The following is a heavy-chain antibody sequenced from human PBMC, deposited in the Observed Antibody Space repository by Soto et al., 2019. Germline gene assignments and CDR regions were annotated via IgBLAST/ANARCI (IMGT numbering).Heavy chain of an antibody. Sequence: ASVKVSCKASGYTFTSYYMHWVRQAPGQGLEWMGIINPSGGSTSYAQKFQGRVTMTRDTSTSTVYMELSSVTAADTAVYYCARLSGYNWNYVSNLGVGWFDPWGQGTLVTVSS. CDR3: ARLSGYNWNYVSNLGVGWFDP. V-gene: IGHV1-46*01. J-gene: IGHJ5*02. CDR1: GYTFTSYY. D-gene: IGHD1-7*01. CDR2: INPSGGST.